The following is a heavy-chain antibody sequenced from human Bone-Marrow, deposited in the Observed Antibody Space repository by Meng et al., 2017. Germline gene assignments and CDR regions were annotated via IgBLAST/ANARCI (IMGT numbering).Heavy chain of an antibody. CDR3: ARRIPSLYYFDY. J-gene: IGHJ4*02. Sequence: GESLKISCAASGFTVSSNYMNWVRQAPGKGLEWVSVIYSGGSTYYADSVKGRFTISRDNSKDTLYLQTNSLRAEDTAVYYCARRIPSLYYFDYWGQGTLVTVSS. CDR2: IYSGGST. CDR1: GFTVSSNY. V-gene: IGHV3-66*02.